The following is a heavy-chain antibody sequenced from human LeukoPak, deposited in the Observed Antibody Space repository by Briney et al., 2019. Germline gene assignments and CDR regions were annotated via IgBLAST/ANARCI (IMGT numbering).Heavy chain of an antibody. CDR1: GGTFSSYA. D-gene: IGHD3-3*01. CDR3: ARARFLEWLFPPMGYYYMDV. Sequence: SVNVSCKASGGTFSSYAISWVRQAPGQGVEWMGGIIPIFGTANYAQKFQGRVTITADESTSTAYMELSSLRSEDTAVYYCARARFLEWLFPPMGYYYMDVWGKGTTVTVSS. CDR2: IIPIFGTA. V-gene: IGHV1-69*13. J-gene: IGHJ6*03.